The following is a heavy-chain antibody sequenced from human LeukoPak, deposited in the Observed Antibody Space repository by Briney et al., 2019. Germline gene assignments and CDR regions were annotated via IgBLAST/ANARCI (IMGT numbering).Heavy chain of an antibody. V-gene: IGHV3-72*01. CDR2: SRDKAKSYST. D-gene: IGHD1-26*01. Sequence: PGGSLRLSCAASGFTFSDHYMDWVRQAPGKGLERLARSRDKAKSYSTEHAASVKGRFTISRDNSKNSLYLQMNSLKTEDTVVYYCARRSNSYYTFDYWGQGTLVTVSS. CDR3: ARRSNSYYTFDY. J-gene: IGHJ4*02. CDR1: GFTFSDHY.